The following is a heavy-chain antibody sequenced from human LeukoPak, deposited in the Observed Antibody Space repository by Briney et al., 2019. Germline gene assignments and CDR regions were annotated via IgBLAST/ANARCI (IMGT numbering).Heavy chain of an antibody. CDR1: GGSISSYY. CDR2: IYYSGST. D-gene: IGHD4-17*01. J-gene: IGHJ4*02. CDR3: ARGGRVTTESTV. Sequence: ASETLSLTCTVSGGSISSYYWSWIRQPPGKGLEWIGYIYYSGSTNYNPSLKSRVTISVDTSKNQFSLRLSSVTAADTAVYYCARGGRVTTESTVWGQGTLVTVSS. V-gene: IGHV4-59*01.